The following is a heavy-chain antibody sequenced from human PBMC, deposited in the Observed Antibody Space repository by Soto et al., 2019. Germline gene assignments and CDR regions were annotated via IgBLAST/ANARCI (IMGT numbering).Heavy chain of an antibody. CDR2: MSYSGST. V-gene: IGHV4-59*11. Sequence: SETLSLTCTVSGGSISSHYWNWIRQPPGKGLEWIGNMSYSGSTYYNPSLKSRLTISIDASKNQFSLKLSSVTAADTAVYYCAREYNYGHDYWGQGTRVTVSS. J-gene: IGHJ4*02. CDR1: GGSISSHY. CDR3: AREYNYGHDY. D-gene: IGHD5-18*01.